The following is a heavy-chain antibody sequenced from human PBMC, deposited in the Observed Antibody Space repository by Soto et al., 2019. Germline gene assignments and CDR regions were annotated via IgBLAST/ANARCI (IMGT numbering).Heavy chain of an antibody. J-gene: IGHJ4*02. V-gene: IGHV2-70*01. D-gene: IGHD3-3*01. Sequence: SGPTLVNPTQTLTLTCTFSGFSLSTSGMCVSWIRQPPGKALEWLALIDWDDDKYYSTSLKTRLTISKYTSKNQVVLTMTNMDTVDTATYYCARINGQYGGFWSGYFDYWGQGTLVTVSS. CDR3: ARINGQYGGFWSGYFDY. CDR2: IDWDDDK. CDR1: GFSLSTSGMC.